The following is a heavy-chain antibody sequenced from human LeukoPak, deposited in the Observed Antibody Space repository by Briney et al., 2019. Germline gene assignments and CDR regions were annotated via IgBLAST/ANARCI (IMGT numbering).Heavy chain of an antibody. Sequence: GGSLRRSCAASGFTFSSYAMSWVRQAPGKRLEWVSAISGGGGTTYYAGSVKGRFTISRDNSKNTLFLQMNSLRAEDTAVYYCAKDSGPYTSGYYGHWGQGTLVTVSS. CDR2: ISGGGGTT. CDR1: GFTFSSYA. V-gene: IGHV3-23*01. J-gene: IGHJ4*02. D-gene: IGHD3-22*01. CDR3: AKDSGPYTSGYYGH.